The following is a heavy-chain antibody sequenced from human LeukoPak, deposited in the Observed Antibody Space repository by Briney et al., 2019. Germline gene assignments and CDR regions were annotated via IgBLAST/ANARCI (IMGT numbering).Heavy chain of an antibody. V-gene: IGHV3-21*01. J-gene: IGHJ4*02. CDR2: INSTSSSI. D-gene: IGHD3-10*01. Sequence: GGSLRLSCAASGFTFSSNTMNWVRQAPGKVLEWVSCINSTSSSIYYADSVKGRFTSTRDNAKNSLYPQMNSLKAEDTAVYYCARGLYGSGRFDYWGLGTLVTVSS. CDR1: GFTFSSNT. CDR3: ARGLYGSGRFDY.